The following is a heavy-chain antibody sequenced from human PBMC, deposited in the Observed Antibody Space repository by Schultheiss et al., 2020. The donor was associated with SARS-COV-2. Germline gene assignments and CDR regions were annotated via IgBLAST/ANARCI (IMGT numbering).Heavy chain of an antibody. CDR2: ISYDGSNK. CDR3: AKSRPGMDV. CDR1: GFTFSSYS. J-gene: IGHJ6*02. Sequence: GGSLRLSCAASGFTFSSYSMNWVRQAPGKGLEWVAVISYDGSNKYYADSVKGRFTISRDNAKNSLYLQMNSLRAEDTAVYYCAKSRPGMDVWGQGTTVTVSS. V-gene: IGHV3-30*18.